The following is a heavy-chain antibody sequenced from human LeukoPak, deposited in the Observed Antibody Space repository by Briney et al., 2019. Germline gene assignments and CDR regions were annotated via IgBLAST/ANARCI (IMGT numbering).Heavy chain of an antibody. Sequence: GGSLRLSCTDSGFTFNSYWMHWVRQAPGKGLAWVSHITTDGSGTSYADSVKGRFTISRDNAKKTLYLQMNSLRAEDTAVYYCARGAVAGANFDYWGLGTLVTVSS. CDR3: ARGAVAGANFDY. V-gene: IGHV3-74*01. CDR2: ITTDGSGT. D-gene: IGHD1-26*01. CDR1: GFTFNSYW. J-gene: IGHJ4*02.